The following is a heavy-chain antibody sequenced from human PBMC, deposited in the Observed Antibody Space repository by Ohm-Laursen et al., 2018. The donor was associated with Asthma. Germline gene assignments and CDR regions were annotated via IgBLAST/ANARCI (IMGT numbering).Heavy chain of an antibody. CDR1: GGAVSSYSFY. D-gene: IGHD1-26*01. CDR2: IYDSGNT. V-gene: IGHV4-61*03. CDR3: ARIGPEWELPGREYSLHH. Sequence: GTLSLTCSVSGGAVSSYSFYWSWVRQPPGKGLEWIGYIYDSGNTNYNPSLKSRVAISADTSKNHFSLKLSSVTAADTALYYCARIGPEWELPGREYSLHHWGQGTQVTVSS. J-gene: IGHJ1*01.